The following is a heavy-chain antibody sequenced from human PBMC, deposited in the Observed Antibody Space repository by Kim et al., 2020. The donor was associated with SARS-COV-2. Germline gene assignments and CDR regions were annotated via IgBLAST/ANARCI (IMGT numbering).Heavy chain of an antibody. V-gene: IGHV4-39*01. Sequence: SETLSLTCTVSGGSISSSSYYWGWIRQPPGTGLEWIGSIYYCGSTYYNPSLKSRVTISVDTSNNQFSLKLSSVTAADTAVYYCSRHRREQWLFDYYYGMDVWGQGTTVTVSS. CDR1: GGSISSSSYY. D-gene: IGHD3-22*01. J-gene: IGHJ6*02. CDR2: IYYCGST. CDR3: SRHRREQWLFDYYYGMDV.